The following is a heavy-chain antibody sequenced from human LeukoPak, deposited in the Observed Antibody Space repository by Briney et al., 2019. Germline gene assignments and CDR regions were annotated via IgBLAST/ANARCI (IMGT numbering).Heavy chain of an antibody. CDR3: ARTSYYYDSSGYYYYFDY. J-gene: IGHJ4*02. CDR1: GGSISSGSYY. V-gene: IGHV4-61*02. Sequence: SRTLSLTCTVSGGSISSGSYYWSWIRQPAGKGLEWIGRIYTSGSTNYNPSLKSRVTISVDTSKNQFSLKLSSVTAADTAVYYCARTSYYYDSSGYYYYFDYWGQGTLVTVSS. D-gene: IGHD3-22*01. CDR2: IYTSGST.